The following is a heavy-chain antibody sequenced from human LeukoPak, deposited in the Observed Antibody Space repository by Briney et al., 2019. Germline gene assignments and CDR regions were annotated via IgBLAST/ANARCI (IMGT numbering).Heavy chain of an antibody. V-gene: IGHV4-39*02. CDR1: GGSISDTKYY. CDR2: VYNTGSA. J-gene: IGHJ5*02. Sequence: SETLTLTCTVSGGSISDTKYYWGWIRQSPGQGLEWIGSVYNTGSAYYNPSLESRVTISVDTSKNQFPLRLTSVIAADTAVYYCARDGAMIVEVLTRYNWFDPWGQGTLVTVSS. CDR3: ARDGAMIVEVLTRYNWFDP. D-gene: IGHD3-22*01.